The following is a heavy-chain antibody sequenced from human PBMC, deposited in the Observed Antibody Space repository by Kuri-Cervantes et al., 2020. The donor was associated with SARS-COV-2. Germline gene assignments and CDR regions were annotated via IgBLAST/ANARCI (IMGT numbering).Heavy chain of an antibody. V-gene: IGHV4-59*01. CDR3: ARMYYDFWSGYYKYYFDY. CDR1: GGSISSYY. D-gene: IGHD3-3*01. Sequence: GSLRLSCTVSGGSISSYYWSRIRQPPGKGLEWIGYIYYSGSTNYNPSLKSRVTISVDTSKNQFSLKLSSVTAADTAVYYCARMYYDFWSGYYKYYFDYWGQGTLVTVSS. CDR2: IYYSGST. J-gene: IGHJ4*02.